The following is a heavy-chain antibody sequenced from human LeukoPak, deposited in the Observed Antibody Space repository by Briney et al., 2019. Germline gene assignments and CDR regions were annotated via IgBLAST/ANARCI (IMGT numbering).Heavy chain of an antibody. CDR2: ISAYNGNT. D-gene: IGHD3-22*01. Sequence: ASVKVSCKASGYTFTSYGISWVRQAPGQGLEWMGWISAYNGNTNYAQKLQGRVTMTTDTSTSTAYMELRSLRSDDTAVYYCAREGGTYYYDSSGSADYWRQGPLVTVSS. J-gene: IGHJ4*02. CDR3: AREGGTYYYDSSGSADY. CDR1: GYTFTSYG. V-gene: IGHV1-18*01.